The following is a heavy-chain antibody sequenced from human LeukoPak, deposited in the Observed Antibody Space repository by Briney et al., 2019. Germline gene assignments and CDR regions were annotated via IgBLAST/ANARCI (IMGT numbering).Heavy chain of an antibody. V-gene: IGHV4-39*01. J-gene: IGHJ4*02. CDR1: GGSISSSTYY. CDR2: IYYSGST. D-gene: IGHD3-16*01. CDR3: VRGSTLRHYQY. Sequence: PSETLSPTCTVSGGSISSSTYYWGWIRRPPGKGLEWIGSIYYSGSTYYNPSLKSRVTVSVDTSKNQFSLNLSPVTAADTAVYYCVRGSTLRHYQYWGQGTLVTVSS.